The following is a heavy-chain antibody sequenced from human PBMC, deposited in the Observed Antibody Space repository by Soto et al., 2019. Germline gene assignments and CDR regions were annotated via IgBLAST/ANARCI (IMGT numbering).Heavy chain of an antibody. Sequence: ASVKVSCKASGYTFTSYDINWVRQATGQGLEWMGWMNPNSGNTGYAQKFQGRVTMTRNTSISTAYMELSSLRSEDTAVYYCAIPLRAPWTDYYYYYMGVWGKGTTVTVSS. CDR3: AIPLRAPWTDYYYYYMGV. D-gene: IGHD5-12*01. CDR2: MNPNSGNT. J-gene: IGHJ6*03. CDR1: GYTFTSYD. V-gene: IGHV1-8*01.